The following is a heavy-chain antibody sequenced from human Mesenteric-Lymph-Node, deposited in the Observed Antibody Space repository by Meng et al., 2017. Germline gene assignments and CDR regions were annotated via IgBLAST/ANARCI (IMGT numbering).Heavy chain of an antibody. CDR3: TRDVDTTSHYGQLD. J-gene: IGHJ4*02. CDR1: GFTFSHYG. V-gene: IGHV3-33*01. CDR2: IWSDGGKK. Sequence: GESLKISCAASGFTFSHYGFHWVRQAPGKGLEWVAVIWSDGGKKYYADSVKGRFTVSRDDSKSTVFLQMNSLRAEDTGVYFCTRDVDTTSHYGQLDWGQGTLVTVSS. D-gene: IGHD4-17*01.